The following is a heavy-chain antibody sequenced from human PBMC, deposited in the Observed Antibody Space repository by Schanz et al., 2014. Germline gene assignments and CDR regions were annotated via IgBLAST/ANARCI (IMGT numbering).Heavy chain of an antibody. J-gene: IGHJ5*01. D-gene: IGHD3-10*01. CDR3: ARAALWFGDNCFDP. Sequence: EVQLVESGGGLVQPGGSLRLSCAASGFTFSSYWMHWVRQVPGKGLVWVSRIKSDGSSTSYADSVKGRFTISRDNAKNTLYLQMDSRRAEDTAVYYCARAALWFGDNCFDPWGQGTLVTVSS. CDR2: IKSDGSST. CDR1: GFTFSSYW. V-gene: IGHV3-74*01.